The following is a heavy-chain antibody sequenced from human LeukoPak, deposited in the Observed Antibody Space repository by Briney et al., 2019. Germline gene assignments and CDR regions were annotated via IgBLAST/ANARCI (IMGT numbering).Heavy chain of an antibody. D-gene: IGHD1-1*01. CDR2: IYSGGST. J-gene: IGHJ4*02. V-gene: IGHV3-53*01. Sequence: GGSLRLSCAASGFTVSSNYMSWVRQAPGKGLEWVSVIYSGGSTYYADSVEGRFTISRDNSKNTLYLQMNSLRAEDTAVYYCASLKNWNDDYWGQGTLVTVSS. CDR1: GFTVSSNY. CDR3: ASLKNWNDDY.